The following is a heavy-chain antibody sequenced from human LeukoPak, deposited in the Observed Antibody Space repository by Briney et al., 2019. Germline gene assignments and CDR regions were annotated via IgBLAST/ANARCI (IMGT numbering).Heavy chain of an antibody. CDR1: GFTFSNYA. CDR2: ISRSGDST. Sequence: GGSLRLSCAASGFTFSNYAMSWVRQAPGKGLEWVSGISRSGDSTFYTDSVKGRFTISRDNSKNTLYLQMNSLRAEDAAVYYCAKVYSSVWTHIGHFDYWGQGTLVTVSS. CDR3: AKVYSSVWTHIGHFDY. J-gene: IGHJ4*02. V-gene: IGHV3-23*01. D-gene: IGHD6-19*01.